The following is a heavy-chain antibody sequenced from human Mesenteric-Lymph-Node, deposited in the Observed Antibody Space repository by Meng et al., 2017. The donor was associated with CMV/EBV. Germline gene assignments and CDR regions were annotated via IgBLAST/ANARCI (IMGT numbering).Heavy chain of an antibody. CDR3: ARVGYSYGYYYYGMDV. V-gene: IGHV4-61*01. D-gene: IGHD5-18*01. Sequence: SETLSLTCTVSGGSVSSGSYYWSWIRQPPGKGLEWIGYIYYSGSTNYNPSLKSRVTISVDTSKNQFSLKLSSVTAADTAVYYCARVGYSYGYYYYGMDVWGQGTMVTVSS. J-gene: IGHJ6*02. CDR2: IYYSGST. CDR1: GGSVSSGSYY.